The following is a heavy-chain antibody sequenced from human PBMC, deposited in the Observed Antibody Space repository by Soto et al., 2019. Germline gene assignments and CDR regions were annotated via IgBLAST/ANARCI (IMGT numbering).Heavy chain of an antibody. D-gene: IGHD2-21*02. Sequence: QVQLVESGGGVVQAGRSLRLSCAASGFTFSTYGMHWVRQAPGKGLEWVAVIWNDGRNQYYAESVKGRFTITRDNSKNTLYLQMNSLRAEDTAVYYRARDRTVFHYLDYWGQGTLVTVSS. CDR1: GFTFSTYG. CDR3: ARDRTVFHYLDY. CDR2: IWNDGRNQ. J-gene: IGHJ4*02. V-gene: IGHV3-33*01.